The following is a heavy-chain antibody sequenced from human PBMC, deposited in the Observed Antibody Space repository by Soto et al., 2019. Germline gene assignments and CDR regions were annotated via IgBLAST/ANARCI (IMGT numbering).Heavy chain of an antibody. CDR2: ISTSSTAI. CDR3: ARLVAPSYNYYYGMDV. CDR1: GFTFTTYS. Sequence: GGSLRLSCAASGFTFTTYSMNWVRQAPGKGLEWVSYISTSSTAIYYADSVRGRFTISRDNAKNSLYLQMNSLRDEDTAVYYCARLVAPSYNYYYGMDVWGQGTTVTVSS. J-gene: IGHJ6*02. V-gene: IGHV3-48*02. D-gene: IGHD2-15*01.